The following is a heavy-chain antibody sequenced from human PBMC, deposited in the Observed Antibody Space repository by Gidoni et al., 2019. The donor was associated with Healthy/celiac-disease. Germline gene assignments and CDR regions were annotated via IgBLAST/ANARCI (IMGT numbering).Heavy chain of an antibody. Sequence: EVQLVESGGGLVQPGGSLRLSCAASGFSFSDHHMNWVRQAPGKGLEWVGRIRNKANSDTTEFAASVKGRFTISRDDSKNSLNLQMNSLKIEDTAVYYCARVRGGVYDWGQGTQVTVSS. CDR2: IRNKANSDTT. CDR1: GFSFSDHH. D-gene: IGHD1-20*01. CDR3: ARVRGGVYD. J-gene: IGHJ4*02. V-gene: IGHV3-72*01.